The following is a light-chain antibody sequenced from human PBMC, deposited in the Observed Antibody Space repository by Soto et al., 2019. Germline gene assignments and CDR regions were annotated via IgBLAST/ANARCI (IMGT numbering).Light chain of an antibody. J-gene: IGLJ1*01. CDR2: EVS. Sequence: QSALTQPPSASGSPGQSVTISCTGTSSDDGGYNYVSWYQQYPGKAPKLMIYEVSKRPSGVPDRFSGSKSANTASLTVSGLQAEDEADYYCSSYAGTDNVYVFGTGTKLTVL. CDR3: SSYAGTDNVYV. V-gene: IGLV2-8*01. CDR1: SSDDGGYNY.